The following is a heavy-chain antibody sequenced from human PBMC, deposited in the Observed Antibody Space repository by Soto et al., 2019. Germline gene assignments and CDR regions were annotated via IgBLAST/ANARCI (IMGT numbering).Heavy chain of an antibody. J-gene: IGHJ4*02. CDR1: GGSISSSSYY. CDR2: IYYSGST. V-gene: IGHV4-39*01. D-gene: IGHD2-15*01. Sequence: SETLSLTCTVSGGSISSSSYYWGWIRQPPGKGLEWIGSIYYSGSTYYNPSLKSRVTISVDTSKNQFSLKLSSVTAADTAVYYCARLRAHYSALFDYWGQGTLVTVSS. CDR3: ARLRAHYSALFDY.